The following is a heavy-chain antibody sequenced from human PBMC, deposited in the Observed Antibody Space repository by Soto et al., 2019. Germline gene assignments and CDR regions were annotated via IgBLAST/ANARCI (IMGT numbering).Heavy chain of an antibody. V-gene: IGHV5-51*01. CDR1: GYSFTSYL. J-gene: IGHJ5*02. CDR3: ARAYCPTALCHPLFDP. D-gene: IGHD2-21*01. CDR2: IYPGDSDT. Sequence: GEYLKISFTGVGYSFTSYLIGWVRQMHVKGLEWTGIIYPGDSDTRYSPSFQGQVTISADKSITTAYMHWSSLKASDTAMYYCARAYCPTALCHPLFDPWGRGTLLTVSS.